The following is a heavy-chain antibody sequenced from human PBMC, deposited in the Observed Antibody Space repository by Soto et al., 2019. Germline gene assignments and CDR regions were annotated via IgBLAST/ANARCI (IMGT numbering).Heavy chain of an antibody. CDR1: GFTFSSYA. J-gene: IGHJ6*02. CDR3: ARDEDYYYYGMDV. V-gene: IGHV3-30-3*01. Sequence: QVQLVESGGGVVQPGRSLRLSCAASGFTFSSYAIHWVRQAPGKGLEWVAVISYDGSNKYYADSVKGRFTISRDNSKNTLYLQMNSLRAEDTAVYYCARDEDYYYYGMDVWGQGTTVTVSS. CDR2: ISYDGSNK.